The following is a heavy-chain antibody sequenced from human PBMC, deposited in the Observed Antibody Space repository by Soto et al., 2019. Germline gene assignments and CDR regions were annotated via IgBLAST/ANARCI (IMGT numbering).Heavy chain of an antibody. V-gene: IGHV1-18*01. Sequence: QVQLVQSGAEVKKPGASVKVSCKASGYTFISFGISWVRQAPGQGLEWMGWISAYNGNTNYAQKLQGRVTMTTDTSTSTAYMELRSPRSDDTAVYYCARDLDDYVWGSYPSPDAFDIWGQGTMVTVSS. CDR2: ISAYNGNT. CDR1: GYTFISFG. CDR3: ARDLDDYVWGSYPSPDAFDI. J-gene: IGHJ3*02. D-gene: IGHD3-16*02.